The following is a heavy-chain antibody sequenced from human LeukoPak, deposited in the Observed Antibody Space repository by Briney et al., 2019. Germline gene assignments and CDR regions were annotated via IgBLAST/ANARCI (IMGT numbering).Heavy chain of an antibody. CDR2: INGGSSDI. J-gene: IGHJ3*02. Sequence: GGSLRLSCAASGFTFSRDSMNWVRQAPGKGLEWVSYINGGSSDIYYADSVKGRFTISRDNAKNSLYLQMDSLRAEDTAVYYCARDRPTLAPSVVRGVHDAFDIWGQGTMVTVSS. D-gene: IGHD3-10*01. CDR1: GFTFSRDS. V-gene: IGHV3-21*05. CDR3: ARDRPTLAPSVVRGVHDAFDI.